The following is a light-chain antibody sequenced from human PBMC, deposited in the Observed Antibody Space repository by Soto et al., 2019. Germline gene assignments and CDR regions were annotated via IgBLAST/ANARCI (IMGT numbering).Light chain of an antibody. CDR1: SSNIGSNYD. CDR3: SSYRTSSTPGV. J-gene: IGLJ3*02. Sequence: QAVVTQPPSVSGAPGQTVTISCAGTSSNIGSNYDVHWYQHLPGTAPKLLIFGYTNRPSGVPDRFSGSKSGTSASLAITGLQSEDEADYYCSSYRTSSTPGVFGGGTKLTVL. CDR2: GYT. V-gene: IGLV1-40*01.